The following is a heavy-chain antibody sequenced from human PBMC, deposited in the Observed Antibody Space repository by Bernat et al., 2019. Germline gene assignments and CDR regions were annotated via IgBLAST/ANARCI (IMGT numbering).Heavy chain of an antibody. CDR1: GGSISSYY. Sequence: QVQLQESGPGLVKPSETLSLTCTVSGGSISSYYWSWIRQPPGKGLEWIGYIYYSGSTNYNPSLKSRVTISVDTSKNQFSLKLSSVTAADTAVYYCAREGGYHYGFWYFDLWGRGTLVTVSS. V-gene: IGHV4-59*01. D-gene: IGHD5-12*01. CDR2: IYYSGST. J-gene: IGHJ2*01. CDR3: AREGGYHYGFWYFDL.